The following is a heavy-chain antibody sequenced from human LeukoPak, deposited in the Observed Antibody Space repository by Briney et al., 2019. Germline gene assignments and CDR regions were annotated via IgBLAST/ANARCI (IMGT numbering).Heavy chain of an antibody. CDR1: GFTFSSYE. CDR2: IKEDGSEK. Sequence: GGSLRLSCAASGFTFSSYEMNWVRQAPGKGLEWVANIKEDGSEKNYVDSVKGRFTISRDNAKNSLYLQMSSLRPEDTAVYYCARLRYSDYWGQGTLVTVSS. D-gene: IGHD3-9*01. CDR3: ARLRYSDY. V-gene: IGHV3-7*01. J-gene: IGHJ4*02.